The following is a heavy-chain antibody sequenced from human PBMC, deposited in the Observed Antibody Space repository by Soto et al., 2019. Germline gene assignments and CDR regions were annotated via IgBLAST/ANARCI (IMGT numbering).Heavy chain of an antibody. CDR3: ASLISVAGTGYDY. CDR1: GLPFSSFT. D-gene: IGHD6-19*01. V-gene: IGHV3-21*01. J-gene: IGHJ4*02. Sequence: EVQLVESGGGLVKPGGSLGFSGEASGLPFSSFTWNGVAKAQGKGLEGVSSISSSSSYIYYADSVKGRFTISRDNAKNSLYLQMNSLRAEDTAVYYCASLISVAGTGYDYWGQGTLVTVSS. CDR2: ISSSSSYI.